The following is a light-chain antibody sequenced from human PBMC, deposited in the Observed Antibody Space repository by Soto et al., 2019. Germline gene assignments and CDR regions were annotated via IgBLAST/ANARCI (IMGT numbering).Light chain of an antibody. J-gene: IGKJ1*01. V-gene: IGKV1-8*01. CDR2: DAS. CDR1: QGISSY. Sequence: AIRLTQSPSSLSASTGDRATITCRASQGISSYLAWYQQKRGKAPKLLIYDASSRPTGIPARFSGSGSGTDFPLTISSLQPEDIATYYCQQYKTLPVFGPGTKVDIK. CDR3: QQYKTLPV.